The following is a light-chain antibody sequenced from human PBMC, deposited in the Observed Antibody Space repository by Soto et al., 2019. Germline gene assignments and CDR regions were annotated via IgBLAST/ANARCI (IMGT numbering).Light chain of an antibody. Sequence: QSVLTQPPSVSGAPGQRVTISCTGSSSNIGAGYDVHWYQQHPGKAPKVMIYEDSKRPSGVSNRFSGSKSGNTASLTISGLQAEDEADYYCCSYASSSTYWVFGGGTKLTVL. CDR2: EDS. J-gene: IGLJ3*02. V-gene: IGLV2-23*01. CDR1: SSNIGAGYD. CDR3: CSYASSSTYWV.